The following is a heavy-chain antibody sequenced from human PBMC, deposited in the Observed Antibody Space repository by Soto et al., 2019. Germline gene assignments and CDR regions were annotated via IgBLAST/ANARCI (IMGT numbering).Heavy chain of an antibody. CDR1: GFTFSSYW. Sequence: PGGSLRLSCAASGFTFSSYWMSWVRQAPGKGLEWVANIKQDGSEKYYVDSVKGRFTISRDNAKNSLYLQMNSLRAEDTAVYYCARDLGYSSGWYEAFDIWGQGTMLTVSS. D-gene: IGHD6-19*01. V-gene: IGHV3-7*01. J-gene: IGHJ3*02. CDR2: IKQDGSEK. CDR3: ARDLGYSSGWYEAFDI.